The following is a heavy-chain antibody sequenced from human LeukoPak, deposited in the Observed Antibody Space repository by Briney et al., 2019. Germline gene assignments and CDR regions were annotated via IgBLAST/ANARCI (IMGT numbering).Heavy chain of an antibody. D-gene: IGHD2-15*01. Sequence: GGSLRLSCAVSGFTFKLYWMHWVRQAPGKGPVWVSRINDDGSDTTYADSVKGRFTISRDDAKNMLFLQMNSLRAEVTAVYYCVRGGPSTWSWGQGTLVTVSS. V-gene: IGHV3-74*01. CDR1: GFTFKLYW. CDR3: VRGGPSTWS. J-gene: IGHJ5*02. CDR2: INDDGSDT.